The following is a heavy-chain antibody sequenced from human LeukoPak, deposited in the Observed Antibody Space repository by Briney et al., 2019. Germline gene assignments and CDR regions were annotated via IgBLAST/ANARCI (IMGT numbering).Heavy chain of an antibody. V-gene: IGHV4-61*01. CDR1: GDSVSRSSYY. D-gene: IGHD3-22*01. J-gene: IGHJ4*02. CDR2: IYYIGST. CDR3: VRYYDSTGSFDY. Sequence: PSETLSLTCTVSGDSVSRSSYYWTWIRQPPGKGLEWIGYIYYIGSTNYNPSLESRLTMPVDTSKNQFSLRLSSVIAADTAVYYCVRYYDSTGSFDYWGQGTLVTVSS.